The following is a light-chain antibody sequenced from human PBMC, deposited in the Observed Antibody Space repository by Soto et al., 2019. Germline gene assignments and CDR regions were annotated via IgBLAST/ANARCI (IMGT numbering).Light chain of an antibody. Sequence: EIVMTQSLATLSVSPGERAILSCRASQRVDSNLAWYQQKPGQAPRLLIYGPSSRATGIPDRFSGSGSGTDFTLTISRLEPEDFAVYYCQQYGSSPTFGQGTKADNK. CDR2: GPS. V-gene: IGKV3-20*01. CDR3: QQYGSSPT. J-gene: IGKJ1*01. CDR1: QRVDSN.